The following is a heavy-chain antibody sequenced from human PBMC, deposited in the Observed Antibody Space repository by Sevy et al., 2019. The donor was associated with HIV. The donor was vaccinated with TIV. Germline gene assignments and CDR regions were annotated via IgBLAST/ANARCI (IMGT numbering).Heavy chain of an antibody. J-gene: IGHJ4*02. Sequence: GGSLRLSCAASIFTFSDYYMTWIRQAPGKGLECVSHISSGGSHIHYADSVKGRFTISRDNAKKSLYLQMNSLTAEDTAVYYCARVRYNYGPYYFDYWGQGTLVTVSS. V-gene: IGHV3-11*01. CDR3: ARVRYNYGPYYFDY. CDR2: ISSGGSHI. CDR1: IFTFSDYY. D-gene: IGHD5-18*01.